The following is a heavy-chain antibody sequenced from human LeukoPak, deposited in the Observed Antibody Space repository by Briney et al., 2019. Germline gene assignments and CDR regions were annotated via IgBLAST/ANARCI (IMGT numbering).Heavy chain of an antibody. J-gene: IGHJ4*02. V-gene: IGHV4-4*02. CDR1: GGSISSSSSIR. CDR3: ARNGGNSDYDY. CDR2: IYHSGAT. Sequence: PSETLSLTCAVSGGSISSSSSIRWTWVRQPPGKGLEWIGEIYHSGATNYNPSLKSRVTMLLDKSKNQFSLKLNSVTAADTAVYYCARNGGNSDYDYWGQGTLVTVSA. D-gene: IGHD4-23*01.